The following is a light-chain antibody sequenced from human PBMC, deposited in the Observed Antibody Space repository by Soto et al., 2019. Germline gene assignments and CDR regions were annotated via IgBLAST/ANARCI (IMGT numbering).Light chain of an antibody. CDR3: QSYASRLSGYVV. J-gene: IGLJ2*01. Sequence: QSVLTQPPSVSGAPGQTVTISCTGASSNIGAGYDVHWYQQIPGTAPKLLIYANSNRPSGVPDRFSGSKSGTSASLAVTGLQAEDEADYDCQSYASRLSGYVVFGGGTKLTVL. CDR1: SSNIGAGYD. CDR2: ANS. V-gene: IGLV1-40*01.